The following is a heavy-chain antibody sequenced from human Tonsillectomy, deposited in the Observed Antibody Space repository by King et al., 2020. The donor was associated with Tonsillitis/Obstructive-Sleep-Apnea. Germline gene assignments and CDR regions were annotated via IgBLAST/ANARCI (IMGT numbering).Heavy chain of an antibody. J-gene: IGHJ4*02. D-gene: IGHD6-13*01. CDR1: GGSFSGFY. V-gene: IGHV4-34*01. CDR3: ARGAAPGTVDY. CDR2: INHSGIT. Sequence: VQLQQWGAGLLKPSETLSLTCAVYGGSFSGFYWTWIRQPPGKGLEWMGEINHSGITYYNPSLKSRVSISVDTSKSHFSLNLRSLTDADTAIYYCARGAAPGTVDYWGQGALVTVSS.